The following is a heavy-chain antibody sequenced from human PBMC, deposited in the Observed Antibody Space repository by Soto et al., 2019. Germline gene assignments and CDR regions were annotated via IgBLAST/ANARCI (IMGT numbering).Heavy chain of an antibody. V-gene: IGHV1-69*01. CDR3: VKDSGAKLSGS. CDR1: GGPIISDR. CDR2: IVPTYRTA. Sequence: SVLVACRASGGPIISDRINCVRQAPGQGLEWVGGIVPTYRTADYAQKFQGRVTITADESARTSYMELRSLKSEVTAVYYCVKDSGAKLSGSWGQGTLVTVSS. D-gene: IGHD6-25*01. J-gene: IGHJ4*02.